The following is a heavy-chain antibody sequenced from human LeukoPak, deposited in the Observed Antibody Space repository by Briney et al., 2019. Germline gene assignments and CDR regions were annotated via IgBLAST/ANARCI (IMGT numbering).Heavy chain of an antibody. Sequence: GGSLRLSCAASGCSFIDYYMTWIRRAPGKGLERLSYISSSSSYTNYADSVKGRFTISRDNTKNSLYLQMNSLRAEDTAVYYCARDMSSDWYAADCWGQGTLVTVSS. CDR3: ARDMSSDWYAADC. J-gene: IGHJ4*02. D-gene: IGHD6-19*01. CDR2: ISSSSSYT. V-gene: IGHV3-11*05. CDR1: GCSFIDYY.